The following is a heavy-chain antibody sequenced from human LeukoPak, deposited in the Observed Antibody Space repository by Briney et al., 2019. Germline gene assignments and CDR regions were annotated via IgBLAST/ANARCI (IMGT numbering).Heavy chain of an antibody. CDR2: INQGGSWR. Sequence: GGPLRLSCGTSGFTFTTYWMSWVRQAPGKGLEWVANINQGGSWRYYGVSVKGRITTSRDNARNSLYLQMDSLRAADTGVYYCAIDHYVPHYWGQGTLVTVSS. CDR3: AIDHYVPHY. J-gene: IGHJ4*02. D-gene: IGHD3-10*02. CDR1: GFTFTTYW. V-gene: IGHV3-7*01.